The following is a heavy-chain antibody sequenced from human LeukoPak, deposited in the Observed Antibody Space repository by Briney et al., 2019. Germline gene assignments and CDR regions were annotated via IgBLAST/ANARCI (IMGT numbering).Heavy chain of an antibody. CDR1: GYTFTGYY. CDR2: INPNSGGT. Sequence: GASVKVSCKASGYTFTGYYMHWVRQAPGQGLEWMGWINPNSGGTNYAQKFQGRVTMTRDTSISTAYLELSGLRSDDTAVYYCARGQYYHDSSGYDYWGQGTLVTVSS. CDR3: ARGQYYHDSSGYDY. J-gene: IGHJ4*02. V-gene: IGHV1-2*02. D-gene: IGHD3-22*01.